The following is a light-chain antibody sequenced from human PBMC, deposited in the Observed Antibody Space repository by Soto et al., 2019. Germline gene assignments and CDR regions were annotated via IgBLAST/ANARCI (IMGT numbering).Light chain of an antibody. CDR2: EVT. CDR3: CSYTSSRTYV. J-gene: IGLJ1*01. Sequence: QSVLTQPASVSGSPGQSITISCTGTSSDVGAYIYVSWYQHHPGKAPKVMIYEVTNRPSGVSDRFSGSKSGNTASLTISGRQAEDEADYYCCSYTSSRTYVFGTWTKGTVL. CDR1: SSDVGAYIY. V-gene: IGLV2-14*01.